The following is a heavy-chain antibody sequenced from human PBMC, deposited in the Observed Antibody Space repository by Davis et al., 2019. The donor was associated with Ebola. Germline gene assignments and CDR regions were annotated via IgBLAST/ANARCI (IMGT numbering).Heavy chain of an antibody. V-gene: IGHV4-61*01. Sequence: SETLSLTCTVSGGSVSSGSYYWSWIRQPPGKGLEWIGYVYYSGSTNYNPSLKSRVTISVDTSKNQFSLKLSSVTAADTAVYYCARESFDSGTYYTGYYYYGMDVWGQGTTVTVSS. J-gene: IGHJ6*02. CDR1: GGSVSSGSYY. D-gene: IGHD3-10*01. CDR2: VYYSGST. CDR3: ARESFDSGTYYTGYYYYGMDV.